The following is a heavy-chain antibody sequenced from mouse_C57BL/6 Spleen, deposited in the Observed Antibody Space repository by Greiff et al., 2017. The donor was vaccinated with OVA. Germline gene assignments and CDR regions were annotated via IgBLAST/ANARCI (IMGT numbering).Heavy chain of an antibody. Sequence: EVQLQESGTVLARPGASVKMSCKTSGYTFTSYWLPWVKQRPGQGLEWIGAIYPGNSDTSFNQKFKGKAKLTAVTSASTAYMELSSLTNEDSAVYYCTKRYGSSYGYFDYWGQGTTLTVSS. CDR2: IYPGNSDT. V-gene: IGHV1-5*01. CDR3: TKRYGSSYGYFDY. J-gene: IGHJ2*01. D-gene: IGHD1-1*01. CDR1: GYTFTSYW.